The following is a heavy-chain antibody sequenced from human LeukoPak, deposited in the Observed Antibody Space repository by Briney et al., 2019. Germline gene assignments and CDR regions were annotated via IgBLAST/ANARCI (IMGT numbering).Heavy chain of an antibody. V-gene: IGHV3-53*01. CDR1: GFTVSSNY. Sequence: PGGSLRLSCAASGFTVSSNYMPWVRQAPGKGLEWVSVIYSGGKTYYADSVKGRFTISRDNSKNMLYLQMNSLRAEDTAVYYCARGLSGSYWQFDYWGQGTLVTVSS. CDR2: IYSGGKT. CDR3: ARGLSGSYWQFDY. J-gene: IGHJ4*02. D-gene: IGHD1-26*01.